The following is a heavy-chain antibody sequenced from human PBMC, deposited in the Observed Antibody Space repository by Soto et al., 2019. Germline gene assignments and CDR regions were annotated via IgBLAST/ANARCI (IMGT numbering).Heavy chain of an antibody. CDR2: IKYDGNEQ. Sequence: EVRLVESGGGLVQPGGSLRLSCAASGFTFSNYYMTWVRQAPGKGLEWVASIKYDGNEQNYVDSVKGRFTISRDNAKNSLYLQMNSLRADDTALYYCSRENWFQDYWGQGTLVTVSS. D-gene: IGHD3-9*01. J-gene: IGHJ4*02. V-gene: IGHV3-7*03. CDR3: SRENWFQDY. CDR1: GFTFSNYY.